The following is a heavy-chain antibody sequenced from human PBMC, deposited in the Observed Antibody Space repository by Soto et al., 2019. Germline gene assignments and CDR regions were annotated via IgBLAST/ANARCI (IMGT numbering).Heavy chain of an antibody. CDR2: IGSSSISI. J-gene: IGHJ4*02. V-gene: IGHV3-48*03. D-gene: IGHD3-16*01. CDR1: GFTFSTYE. Sequence: PGGSLRLSCAASGFTFSTYEMNWVRQAPGKGLEWVSSIGSSSISINYADSVKGRVTISRDNAKDSLYLQMNSLRAEDTAVYYCSTRLRNRGYWGQGTLVTVSS. CDR3: STRLRNRGY.